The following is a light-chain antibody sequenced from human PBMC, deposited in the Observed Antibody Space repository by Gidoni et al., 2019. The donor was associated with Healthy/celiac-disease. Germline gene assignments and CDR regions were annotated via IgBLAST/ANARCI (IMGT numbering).Light chain of an antibody. Sequence: TLSLSPGERATLSCRASQSVSSSYLAWYQQKPGQAPRLLIYGASSRDTGIPDRFSGSGSGTDFTRTISRLEPEDFEVYYCKQYGSSPPTFGGGTKVEIK. J-gene: IGKJ4*01. CDR1: QSVSSSY. CDR2: GAS. V-gene: IGKV3-20*01. CDR3: KQYGSSPPT.